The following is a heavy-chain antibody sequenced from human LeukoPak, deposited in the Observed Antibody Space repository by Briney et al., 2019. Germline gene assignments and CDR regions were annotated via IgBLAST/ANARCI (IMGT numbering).Heavy chain of an antibody. Sequence: ASVKVSCKASGGTFSSYAISWVRQAPGQGLEWMGGIIPIFGTANYAQKFQGRVTITADESTSTAYMELSSLRAEDTALYYCAKDTDGCFDYWGQGTLVTVSS. CDR2: IIPIFGTA. CDR1: GGTFSSYA. V-gene: IGHV1-69*01. CDR3: AKDTDGCFDY. D-gene: IGHD4-17*01. J-gene: IGHJ4*02.